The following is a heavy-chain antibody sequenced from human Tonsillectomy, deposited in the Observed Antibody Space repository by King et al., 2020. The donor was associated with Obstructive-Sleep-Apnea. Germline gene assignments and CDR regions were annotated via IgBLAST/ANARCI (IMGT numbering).Heavy chain of an antibody. CDR1: GFTFSSHS. CDR3: AREARVGATAFDI. Sequence: VKLVESGGGLVKPGGSLRLSCAASGFTFSSHSMNWVRQAPGKGLEWVSSISSSSRYIYYADSVKGRFTISRDNAKNSLYLQINSLRAEDTAVYYCAREARVGATAFDIWGQGTMVSVSS. J-gene: IGHJ3*02. D-gene: IGHD1-26*01. CDR2: ISSSSRYI. V-gene: IGHV3-21*01.